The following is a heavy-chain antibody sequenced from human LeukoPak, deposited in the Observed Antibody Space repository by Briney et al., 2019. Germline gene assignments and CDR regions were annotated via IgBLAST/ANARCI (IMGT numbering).Heavy chain of an antibody. D-gene: IGHD3-22*01. CDR2: ISSTSRYI. CDR1: GFKFFTSN. Sequence: GGSLRLSCAASGFKFFTSNMNWVRQAPGKGLEWVSSISSTSRYIYYADSVTGRFTISRDNAKNSLYLQMNSLRAEDTAVYRCARKLYYYDSSGAGWFDPWGQGTLVAVSS. CDR3: ARKLYYYDSSGAGWFDP. V-gene: IGHV3-21*01. J-gene: IGHJ5*02.